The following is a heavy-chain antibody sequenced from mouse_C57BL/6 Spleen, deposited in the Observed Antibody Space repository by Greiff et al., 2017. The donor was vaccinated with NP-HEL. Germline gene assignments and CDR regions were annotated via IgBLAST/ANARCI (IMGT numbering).Heavy chain of an antibody. D-gene: IGHD1-1*01. J-gene: IGHJ2*01. CDR2: FYPGSGSI. Sequence: QVQLQQSGAELVKPGASVKLSCKASGYTFTEYTIHWVKQRSGQGLEWIGWFYPGSGSIKYNEKFKDKATLTADKSSSTVYMELSRLTSEDSAVYFCARHEDAGHYGSSFFDYWGQGTTLTVSS. CDR3: ARHEDAGHYGSSFFDY. V-gene: IGHV1-62-2*01. CDR1: GYTFTEYT.